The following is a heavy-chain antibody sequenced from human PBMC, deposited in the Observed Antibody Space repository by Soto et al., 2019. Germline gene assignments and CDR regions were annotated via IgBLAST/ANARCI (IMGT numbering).Heavy chain of an antibody. D-gene: IGHD2-15*01. Sequence: PGESLKISCKGSGYSFTNYWIAWVRQMPGKGLEWMGIIYPGDSDTRYSPSFQGQVTISADKSISTAYLQWSSLRASDTAMYYCARAGKMVSGTFGRGDFWGQGTLVTVSS. CDR2: IYPGDSDT. J-gene: IGHJ4*02. CDR1: GYSFTNYW. V-gene: IGHV5-51*01. CDR3: ARAGKMVSGTFGRGDF.